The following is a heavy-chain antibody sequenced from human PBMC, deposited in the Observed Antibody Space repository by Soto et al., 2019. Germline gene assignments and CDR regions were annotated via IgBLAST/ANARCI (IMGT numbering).Heavy chain of an antibody. CDR2: ITWNSGKI. D-gene: IGHD2-15*01. CDR3: VKDSYADFHRVLSTAEYFFDY. V-gene: IGHV3-9*01. J-gene: IGHJ4*01. CDR1: GFTFGDYA. Sequence: GGSLRLSCTASGFTFGDYAMHWVRQGPGRGLEWVSGITWNSGKIAYADSVKGRFTIARDDDNNSLYLQMNSLRPEDTALYYCVKDSYADFHRVLSTAEYFFDYWGHGTLVTVSS.